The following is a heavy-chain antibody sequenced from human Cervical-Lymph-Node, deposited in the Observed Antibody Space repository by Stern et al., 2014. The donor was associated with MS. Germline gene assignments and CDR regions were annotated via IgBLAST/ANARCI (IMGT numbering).Heavy chain of an antibody. V-gene: IGHV3-30*18. Sequence: VHLVESGGGVVQPGRSLRLSCAASGFTFSSYGMPWVRQAPGKGLEWVAVISYDGSNKYYADSVKGRFTISRDNSKNTLYLQMNSLRAEDTAVYYCAKSAYYYDSSGYYLYWGQGTLVTVSS. CDR3: AKSAYYYDSSGYYLY. J-gene: IGHJ4*02. CDR1: GFTFSSYG. CDR2: ISYDGSNK. D-gene: IGHD3-22*01.